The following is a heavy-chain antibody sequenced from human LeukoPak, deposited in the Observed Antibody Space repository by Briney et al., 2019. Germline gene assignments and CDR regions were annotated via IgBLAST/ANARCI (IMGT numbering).Heavy chain of an antibody. D-gene: IGHD3-3*01. J-gene: IGHJ4*02. CDR1: GYTFTSYD. CDR3: AANYDFWSGYYGRFDY. Sequence: APVKVSCKASGYTFTSYDINWVRQAPGKGLEWMGGFDPEDGETIYAQKFQGRVTMTEDTSTDTAYMELSSLRSEDTAVYYCAANYDFWSGYYGRFDYWGQGTLVTVSS. CDR2: FDPEDGET. V-gene: IGHV1-24*01.